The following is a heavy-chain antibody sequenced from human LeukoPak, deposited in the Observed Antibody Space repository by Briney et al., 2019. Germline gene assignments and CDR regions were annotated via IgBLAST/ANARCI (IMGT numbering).Heavy chain of an antibody. D-gene: IGHD4-17*01. Sequence: PSETLSLTCTVSGGSISSSSYYWGWIRQPPGKGLEWIGSIYYSGSTYYNPSLKSRVTISVDTSKNQFSLKLSSVTAADTAVYYCARHEDTVTNFDYWGQGTLVTVSS. V-gene: IGHV4-39*01. CDR3: ARHEDTVTNFDY. J-gene: IGHJ4*02. CDR1: GGSISSSSYY. CDR2: IYYSGST.